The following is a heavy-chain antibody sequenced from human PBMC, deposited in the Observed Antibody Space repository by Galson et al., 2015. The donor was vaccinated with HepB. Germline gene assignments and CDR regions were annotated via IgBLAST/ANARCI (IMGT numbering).Heavy chain of an antibody. D-gene: IGHD3-3*01. CDR2: IRSKANSYAT. CDR3: TSLHDFWSDVVSDY. J-gene: IGHJ4*02. V-gene: IGHV3-73*01. CDR1: GFTFSGSA. Sequence: SLRLSCAASGFTFSGSAMHWVRQASGKGLEWVGRIRSKANSYATAYAASVKGRFTISRDDSKNTAYLQMNSLKTEDTAVYYCTSLHDFWSDVVSDYRGQGTLVTVSS.